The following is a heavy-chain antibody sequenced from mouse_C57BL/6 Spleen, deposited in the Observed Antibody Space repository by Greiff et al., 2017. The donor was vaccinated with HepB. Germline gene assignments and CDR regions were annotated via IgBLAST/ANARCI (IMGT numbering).Heavy chain of an antibody. V-gene: IGHV1-85*01. CDR2: IYPRDGST. D-gene: IGHD1-1*01. Sequence: QVQLKESGPELVKPGASVKLSCKASGYTFTSYDINWVKQRPGQGLEWIGWIYPRDGSTKYNEKFKGKATLTVDTSSSTAYMELHSLTSEDSAVYFCAREGYYYGSSLLDVWGTGTTVTVSS. J-gene: IGHJ1*03. CDR1: GYTFTSYD. CDR3: AREGYYYGSSLLDV.